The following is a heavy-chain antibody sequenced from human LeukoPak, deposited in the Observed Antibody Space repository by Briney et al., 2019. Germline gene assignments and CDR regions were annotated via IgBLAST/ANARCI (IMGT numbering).Heavy chain of an antibody. CDR3: ARGSSKWIVVPAAMNWFDP. CDR1: GGSLSGYY. CDR2: INHSGST. Sequence: SETLSLTCAVYGGSLSGYYWSWIRPPPGKGLEWIGEINHSGSTNYNPSLKSRVTISVDTSKNQFSLKLSSVTAADTAVYYCARGSSKWIVVPAAMNWFDPWGQGTLVTVSS. V-gene: IGHV4-34*01. D-gene: IGHD2-2*01. J-gene: IGHJ5*02.